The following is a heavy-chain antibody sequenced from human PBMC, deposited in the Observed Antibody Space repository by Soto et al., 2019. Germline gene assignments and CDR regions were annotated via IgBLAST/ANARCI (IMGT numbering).Heavy chain of an antibody. CDR2: INPNSGGT. Sequence: ASVKVSCKASGYTFTCYYMHWLRQAPGQVLEWMGWINPNSGGTNYSQKFQGRVTITRDTSISTAYMELSRLRSDDTAVYYCARVKVPKAFDIWGQGTMVTVSS. CDR3: ARVKVPKAFDI. CDR1: GYTFTCYY. V-gene: IGHV1-2*02. J-gene: IGHJ3*02.